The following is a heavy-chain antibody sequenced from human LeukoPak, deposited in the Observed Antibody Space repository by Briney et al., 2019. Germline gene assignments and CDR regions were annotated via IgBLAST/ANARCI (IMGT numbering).Heavy chain of an antibody. CDR3: ARGAGGSTDFDY. Sequence: ASVKVSCKASGYTFTSYDINWVRQATGQGLEWMGWINPNSGGTNYAQKFQGRVTMTRDTSISTAYMELSRLRSDDTAVYYCARGAGGSTDFDYWGQGTLVTVSS. D-gene: IGHD4-23*01. CDR1: GYTFTSYD. CDR2: INPNSGGT. J-gene: IGHJ4*02. V-gene: IGHV1-2*02.